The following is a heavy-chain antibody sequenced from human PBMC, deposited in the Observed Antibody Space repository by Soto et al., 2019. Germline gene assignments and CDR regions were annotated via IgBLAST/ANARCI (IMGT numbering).Heavy chain of an antibody. D-gene: IGHD5-18*01. Sequence: ASVKVSCKASGYTFTSYGISWVRQAPGQGLEWMGWISAYNGNTNYAQKLQGRVTMTTDTSTSTAYMDPVDTATYYCAHRRGISYYFFDYWGPGTLVTVSS. CDR3: ISYYFFDY. J-gene: IGHJ4*02. V-gene: IGHV1-18*01. CDR2: ISAYNGNT. CDR1: GYTFTSYG.